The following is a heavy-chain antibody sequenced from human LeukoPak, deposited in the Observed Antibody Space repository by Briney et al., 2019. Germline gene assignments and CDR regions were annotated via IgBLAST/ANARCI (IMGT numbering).Heavy chain of an antibody. D-gene: IGHD5-12*01. V-gene: IGHV3-53*01. CDR2: IHVGGRT. CDR1: GFTVSGNY. J-gene: IGHJ4*02. CDR3: ASTSGYTHYYFDY. Sequence: PGGSLRLSCAASGFTVSGNYMSWVRQAPGKGPDWVSVIHVGGRTYYADSVKGRFTISRDNSKNTLYLQMNSLRAEDTAVYYCASTSGYTHYYFDYWGQGTLVTVSS.